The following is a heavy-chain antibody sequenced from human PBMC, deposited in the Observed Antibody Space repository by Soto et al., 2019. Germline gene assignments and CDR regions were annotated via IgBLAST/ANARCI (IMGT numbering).Heavy chain of an antibody. V-gene: IGHV4-34*01. J-gene: IGHJ4*02. D-gene: IGHD2-2*01. CDR2: VNHSGTT. CDR3: ARGIGYCSSINCYSSRRLRFDS. CDR1: GGSFSGYY. Sequence: QVQLQQWGAGLLKPSEILSLTCAVYGGSFSGYYWTWIRQSPEKGLQWIGEVNHSGTTYYNPSLQTRVTISVRTTKNQFSLTMSSVTAADTAAYYCARGIGYCSSINCYSSRRLRFDSWGQGTLVTVSS.